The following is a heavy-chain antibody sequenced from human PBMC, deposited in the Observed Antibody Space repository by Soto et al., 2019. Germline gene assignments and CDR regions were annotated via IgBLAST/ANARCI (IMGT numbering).Heavy chain of an antibody. CDR2: IKQDGSEK. Sequence: GGSLRLSCAAYGFTFSSYWMSWVRQAPGKGREWVANIKQDGSEKYYVDSVKGRFTISRDNAKNSLYLQMNSPRAEDTAVYYCAREGWYPIDFWGQGTLVTVSS. J-gene: IGHJ4*02. CDR3: AREGWYPIDF. D-gene: IGHD6-19*01. CDR1: GFTFSSYW. V-gene: IGHV3-7*01.